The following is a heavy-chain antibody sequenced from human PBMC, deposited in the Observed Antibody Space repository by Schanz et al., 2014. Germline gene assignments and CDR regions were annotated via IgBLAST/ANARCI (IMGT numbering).Heavy chain of an antibody. V-gene: IGHV1-46*01. Sequence: QVQLVQSGAEVKKPGASVKVSCKASGYTFTSYSIHWVRQAPGQGLEWMGWINLSGGSTNNAQKFQGRLTMTRDTSTSTVYMELSSLRSADTAVYYCATIGVNDYWRFGLDLWGQGTTVTVSS. J-gene: IGHJ6*02. CDR1: GYTFTSYS. CDR3: ATIGVNDYWRFGLDL. CDR2: INLSGGST. D-gene: IGHD3-16*01.